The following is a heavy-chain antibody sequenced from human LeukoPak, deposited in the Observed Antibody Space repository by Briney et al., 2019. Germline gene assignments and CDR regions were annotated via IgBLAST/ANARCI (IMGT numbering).Heavy chain of an antibody. D-gene: IGHD1-1*01. V-gene: IGHV3-30*02. J-gene: IGHJ3*02. Sequence: PGGSLRLSCAASGFTFSTSGMHWVRQSPGKGLDWVASIRNDGTKKNYADSVKGRFTISRDNSKNTLYLQMNSLRPEDTAVYYCARDLVNIYTTGSTYDAFDIWGQGTMVTVSS. CDR2: IRNDGTKK. CDR1: GFTFSTSG. CDR3: ARDLVNIYTTGSTYDAFDI.